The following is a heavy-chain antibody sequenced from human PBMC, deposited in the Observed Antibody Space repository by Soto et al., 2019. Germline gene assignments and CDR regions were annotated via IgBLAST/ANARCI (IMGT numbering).Heavy chain of an antibody. Sequence: WWSLSLSCASSGFTFSSYSMNWVRQAPGKVLEWVSSISSSSSYIYYADSVKGRFTISRDNAKNSLYLQMNSLRAEDTAVYYCARGQLYSSSSQWFDPWGQGTLVTVPQ. CDR1: GFTFSSYS. V-gene: IGHV3-21*01. CDR3: ARGQLYSSSSQWFDP. J-gene: IGHJ5*02. D-gene: IGHD6-6*01. CDR2: ISSSSSYI.